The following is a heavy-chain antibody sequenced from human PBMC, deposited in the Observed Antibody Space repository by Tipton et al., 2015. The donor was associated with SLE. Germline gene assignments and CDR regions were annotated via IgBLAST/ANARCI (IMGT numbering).Heavy chain of an antibody. J-gene: IGHJ3*02. CDR1: GGSISSYY. CDR3: ARDNRDVVLGGSYKAFDI. D-gene: IGHD1-26*01. Sequence: TLSLTCTVSGGSISSYYWSWIRQPPGKGLEWIGYIYYSGSTNYNPSLKSRVTISVDTSKNQFSLKLSSVTAADTAVYYCARDNRDVVLGGSYKAFDIWGQGTMVTVSS. CDR2: IYYSGST. V-gene: IGHV4-59*01.